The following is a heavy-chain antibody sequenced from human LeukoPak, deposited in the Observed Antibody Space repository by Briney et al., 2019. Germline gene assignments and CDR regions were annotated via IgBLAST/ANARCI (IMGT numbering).Heavy chain of an antibody. J-gene: IGHJ3*02. V-gene: IGHV4-39*01. CDR3: ARLALAGTSYAFDI. Sequence: SETLSLTCTVSNGSISSRDHCWGWVRQPPGKGLECIGGFFYRGTTYYNPSPMSRVTISVDTSKSQFSLQLSSVTAADTALYYCARLALAGTSYAFDIWGQGTKVTVSA. CDR1: NGSISSRDHC. D-gene: IGHD6-19*01. CDR2: FFYRGTT.